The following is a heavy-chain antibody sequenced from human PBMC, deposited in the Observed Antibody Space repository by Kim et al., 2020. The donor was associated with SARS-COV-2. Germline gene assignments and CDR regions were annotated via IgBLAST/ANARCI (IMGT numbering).Heavy chain of an antibody. CDR3: AKDSPLDEEFDY. J-gene: IGHJ4*02. V-gene: IGHV3-30*18. CDR1: GFTFSSYG. CDR2: ISYDGSNK. Sequence: GGSLRLSCAASGFTFSSYGMHWVRQAPGKGLEWVAVISYDGSNKYYADSVKGRFTISRDNSKNTLYLQMNSLRAEDTAVYYCAKDSPLDEEFDYWGQGTL.